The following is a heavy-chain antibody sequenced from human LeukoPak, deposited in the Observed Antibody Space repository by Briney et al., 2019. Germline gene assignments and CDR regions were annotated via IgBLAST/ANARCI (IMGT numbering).Heavy chain of an antibody. CDR1: GFTFSSYA. CDR3: ARASSYSSGWSHLPY. CDR2: VTGNGDNT. J-gene: IGHJ4*02. V-gene: IGHV3-23*01. Sequence: GGSLRLSCAASGFTFSSYAMSWVRQAPGKGLEWVSSVTGNGDNTFHADSVKGRFTISRDNSKNTLYLQMNSLRAEDTAVYYCARASSYSSGWSHLPYWGQGTLVTVSS. D-gene: IGHD6-19*01.